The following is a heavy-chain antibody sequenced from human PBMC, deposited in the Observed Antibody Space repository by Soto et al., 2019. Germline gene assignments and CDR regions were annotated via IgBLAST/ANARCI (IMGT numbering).Heavy chain of an antibody. J-gene: IGHJ4*02. D-gene: IGHD3-3*01. CDR1: GFTFSSYA. Sequence: PGGSLRLSCAASGFTFSSYAMSWVRQAPGKGLEWVSAISGSGGSTYYADSVKGRFTISRDNSKNTLYLQMNSLRAEDTAVYYCAKPYYDFWSGYLRGGHFDYWGQGTLVTVSS. CDR2: ISGSGGST. V-gene: IGHV3-23*01. CDR3: AKPYYDFWSGYLRGGHFDY.